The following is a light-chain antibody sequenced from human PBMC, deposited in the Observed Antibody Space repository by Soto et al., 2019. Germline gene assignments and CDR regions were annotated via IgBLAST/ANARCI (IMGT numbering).Light chain of an antibody. Sequence: QSALTQPASVSGSPGQSLTISCTGTSSDVGGYNYVSWYQQHPGKAPKLMIYDVSNRLSGVSNRFSGSKSGNTASLTISGLQAEDEADYYCSSYTSSSTVYVFGTGTKVTVL. V-gene: IGLV2-14*01. CDR1: SSDVGGYNY. CDR3: SSYTSSSTVYV. J-gene: IGLJ1*01. CDR2: DVS.